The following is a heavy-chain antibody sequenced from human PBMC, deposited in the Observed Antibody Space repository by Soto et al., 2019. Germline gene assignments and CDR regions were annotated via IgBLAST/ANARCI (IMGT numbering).Heavy chain of an antibody. D-gene: IGHD1-7*01. V-gene: IGHV5-10-1*01. CDR3: ASAGTTYYYYGMDV. CDR2: IDPSDSYT. Sequence: PXESLKISFKGSGYSFTSYWISWVRQIPGKGLEWMGRIDPSDSYTNYSPSFQGHVTISADKSISTAYLQWSSLKASDTAMYYCASAGTTYYYYGMDVWGQGTTVTVSS. J-gene: IGHJ6*02. CDR1: GYSFTSYW.